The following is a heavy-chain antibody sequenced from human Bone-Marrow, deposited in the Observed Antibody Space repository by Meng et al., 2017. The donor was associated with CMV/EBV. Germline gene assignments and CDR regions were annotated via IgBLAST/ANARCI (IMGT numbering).Heavy chain of an antibody. D-gene: IGHD1-14*01. V-gene: IGHV3-23*01. Sequence: GGSLRLSCAASGFTFSSYAMSWVRQAPGKGLEWVSGISGSGGGTYYADSVKGRITLSRDNSRNTLYLQMNSLRAEDTAIYYCAKLEGMGKVDYWGQGTLVTFSS. CDR2: ISGSGGGT. CDR3: AKLEGMGKVDY. CDR1: GFTFSSYA. J-gene: IGHJ4*02.